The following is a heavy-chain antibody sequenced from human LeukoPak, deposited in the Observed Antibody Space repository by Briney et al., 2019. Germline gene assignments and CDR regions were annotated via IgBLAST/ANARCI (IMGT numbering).Heavy chain of an antibody. J-gene: IGHJ2*01. CDR3: ARDAYDSSGYYSYWYFDL. Sequence: PSETLSLTCTVSGGSISSYYWSWIRQPPGKGLEWIGYIYYSGSTNYNPSLKSRVTISVDTSKNQFSLELSSVTAADTAVYYCARDAYDSSGYYSYWYFDLWGRGTLVTVPS. D-gene: IGHD3-22*01. V-gene: IGHV4-59*01. CDR2: IYYSGST. CDR1: GGSISSYY.